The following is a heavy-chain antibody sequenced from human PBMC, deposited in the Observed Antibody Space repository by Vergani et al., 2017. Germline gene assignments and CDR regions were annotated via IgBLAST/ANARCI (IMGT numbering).Heavy chain of an antibody. CDR2: IHSSGTT. V-gene: IGHV4-61*02. D-gene: IGHD1-26*01. CDR1: GGSITSGSFY. Sequence: QVQLHESGPGLVKPSQTLSLTCTVSGGSITSGSFYWSWIRQPAGKGLEWIGRIHSSGTTNYNPSLKSRVTLSVDTSKNQLSLSLSSVTAADTAVYYCARGTFLHAFDNWGQGTVVTVSS. J-gene: IGHJ3*02. CDR3: ARGTFLHAFDN.